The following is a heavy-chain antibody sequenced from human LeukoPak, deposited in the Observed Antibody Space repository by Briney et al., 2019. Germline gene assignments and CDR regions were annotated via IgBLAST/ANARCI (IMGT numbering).Heavy chain of an antibody. D-gene: IGHD1-1*01. J-gene: IGHJ6*02. CDR2: IIPIFGTA. CDR1: GGTFSSYA. V-gene: IGHV1-69*13. Sequence: VKVSCKASGGTFSSYAISWVRQAPGQGLEWMGGIIPIFGTANYAQKFQGRVTITADESTSTAYMELSSLRSEDTAVYYCARGTGVYYYYGMDVRGQGTTVTVSS. CDR3: ARGTGVYYYYGMDV.